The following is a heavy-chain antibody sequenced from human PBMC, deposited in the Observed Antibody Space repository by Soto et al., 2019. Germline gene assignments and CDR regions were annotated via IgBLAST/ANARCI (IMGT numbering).Heavy chain of an antibody. V-gene: IGHV1-18*01. D-gene: IGHD6-19*01. CDR2: ISAHKGNV. J-gene: IGHJ5*02. Sequence: ASVKVSCKASGYTFSSYGISWVRQAPGQGLEWMGWISAHKGNVKYAQKHQGRVTLTTDTSTGTAYMDLRSLRSDHTAVYYCARDWGGWASGWFDPWGQGTLVTVSS. CDR1: GYTFSSYG. CDR3: ARDWGGWASGWFDP.